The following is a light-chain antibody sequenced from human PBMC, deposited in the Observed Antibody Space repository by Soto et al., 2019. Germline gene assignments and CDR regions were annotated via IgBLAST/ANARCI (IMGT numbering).Light chain of an antibody. J-gene: IGLJ1*01. CDR3: SSYTVNSTPSYV. CDR1: SSDVGGYNF. Sequence: QSALTQPASVSGSPGQSITISCTGTSSDVGGYNFVSWYQQHPGKAPKLMIHDVSNRPSGVSNRFSGSKSGNTASLTISGLQAEDEADYYCSSYTVNSTPSYVFGTGTQLTVL. V-gene: IGLV2-14*03. CDR2: DVS.